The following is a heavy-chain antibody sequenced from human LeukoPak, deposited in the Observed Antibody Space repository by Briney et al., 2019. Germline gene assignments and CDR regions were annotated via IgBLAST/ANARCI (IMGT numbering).Heavy chain of an antibody. CDR3: ARGYCSGGSCYGALNY. Sequence: PGGSLRLSCAASGFTVSSNYMSWVRQAPGKGLEWVSVICSGGSTYYADSVKGRFTIFRDNSKNTLYLQMNSLRAEDTAVYYCARGYCSGGSCYGALNYWGQGTLVTVSS. CDR1: GFTVSSNY. CDR2: ICSGGST. J-gene: IGHJ4*02. V-gene: IGHV3-53*01. D-gene: IGHD2-15*01.